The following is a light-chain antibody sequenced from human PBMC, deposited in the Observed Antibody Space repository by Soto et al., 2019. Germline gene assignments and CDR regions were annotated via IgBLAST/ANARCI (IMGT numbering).Light chain of an antibody. V-gene: IGKV3-11*01. CDR2: DAS. CDR3: QQRSNWPGYT. Sequence: EIVLTQSPATLSLSPGERATLSCRASQSVSTYLAWYQQTPGRPPRLLIYDASKRAPGIPARFSGSGSGTDFTLTVSSLEPEDFAVYYCQQRSNWPGYTFGQGTKLEIK. J-gene: IGKJ2*01. CDR1: QSVSTY.